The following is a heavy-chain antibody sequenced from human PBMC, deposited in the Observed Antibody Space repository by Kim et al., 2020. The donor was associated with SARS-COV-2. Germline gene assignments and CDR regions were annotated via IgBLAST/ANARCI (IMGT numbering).Heavy chain of an antibody. CDR3: ARDRAEITIFGVVIYYGMDV. CDR1: GFTVSSNY. Sequence: WGSLRLSCAASGFTVSSNYMSWVRQAPGKGLEWVSVIYSGGSTYYADSVKGRFTISRDNSKNTLYLQMNSLRAEDTAVYYCARDRAEITIFGVVIYYGMDVWGQGTTVTVSS. J-gene: IGHJ6*02. CDR2: IYSGGST. V-gene: IGHV3-66*01. D-gene: IGHD3-3*01.